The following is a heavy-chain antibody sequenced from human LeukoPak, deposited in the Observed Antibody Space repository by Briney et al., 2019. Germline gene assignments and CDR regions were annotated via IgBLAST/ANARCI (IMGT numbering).Heavy chain of an antibody. D-gene: IGHD6-13*01. V-gene: IGHV3-48*01. CDR2: ISSSSSTI. Sequence: GGSLRLSCVASVFTFSSYSMNWVRQAPGKGLEWVSYISSSSSTIYYADSVKGRFTISRDNAKNSLYLQMNSLRAEDTAVYYCARDFEAAAGPNGPVDYWGQGTLVTVSS. J-gene: IGHJ4*02. CDR3: ARDFEAAAGPNGPVDY. CDR1: VFTFSSYS.